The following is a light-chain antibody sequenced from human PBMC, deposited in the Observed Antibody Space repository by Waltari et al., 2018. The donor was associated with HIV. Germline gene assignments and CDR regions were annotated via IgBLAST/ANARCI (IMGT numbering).Light chain of an antibody. J-gene: IGKJ4*01. CDR2: GAS. CDR1: QRVTSTY. Sequence: EIVLTQSPGTLSLSPGERATLSCRASQRVTSTYLAWYQQKPGQAPRLLIYGASIRATGIPDRFSGSGSGTDFTLTISRLEPADFAVYYCQQIGSSLTFGGGTKMEIK. V-gene: IGKV3-20*01. CDR3: QQIGSSLT.